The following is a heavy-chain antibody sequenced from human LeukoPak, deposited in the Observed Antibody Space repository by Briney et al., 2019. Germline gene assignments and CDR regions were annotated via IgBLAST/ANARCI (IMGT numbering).Heavy chain of an antibody. D-gene: IGHD3-9*01. J-gene: IGHJ3*02. V-gene: IGHV4-59*07. Sequence: PSDTLSLTCTVSGGSISTYCWSWIRQPPGKGLEWIGHIYYTGSTSYNPSLKSRVTISVDTSKNQFSLRLSSATAADTAVYYCARGILTGPIYAFDIWGQGTMVTVSS. CDR2: IYYTGST. CDR1: GGSISTYC. CDR3: ARGILTGPIYAFDI.